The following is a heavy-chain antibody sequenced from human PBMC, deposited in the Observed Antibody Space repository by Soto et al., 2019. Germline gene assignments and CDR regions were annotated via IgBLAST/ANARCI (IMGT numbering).Heavy chain of an antibody. CDR2: INHSGST. J-gene: IGHJ4*02. CDR3: AAYSSSWYRRPGVD. D-gene: IGHD6-13*01. Sequence: QVQLQQWGAGLLKPSETLSLTCAVYGGSFSGYYWSWIRQPPGKGLEWIGEINHSGSTNYNPSLKSRVTISVDTSKNQFSLKLSSVTAADTAVYYCAAYSSSWYRRPGVDWGQGTLVTVSS. CDR1: GGSFSGYY. V-gene: IGHV4-34*01.